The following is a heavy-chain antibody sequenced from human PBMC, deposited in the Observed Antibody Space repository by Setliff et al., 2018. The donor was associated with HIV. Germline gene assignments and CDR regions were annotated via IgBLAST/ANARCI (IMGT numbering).Heavy chain of an antibody. J-gene: IGHJ5*02. Sequence: PSETLSLTCAVSGGSISSDNWWTWVRQAPGKGLEWIGEIYHSEYTNYNPSLKSRVSISVDTSKNQFSLNLTSVTAADTAVYYCASRIYYYDSSRVLREEGFDPWGQGTLVTVSS. CDR1: GGSISSDNW. CDR2: IYHSEYT. V-gene: IGHV4-4*02. D-gene: IGHD3-22*01. CDR3: ASRIYYYDSSRVLREEGFDP.